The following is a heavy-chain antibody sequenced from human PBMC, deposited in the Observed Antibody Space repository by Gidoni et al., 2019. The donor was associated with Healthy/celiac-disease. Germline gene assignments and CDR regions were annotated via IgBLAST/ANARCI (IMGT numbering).Heavy chain of an antibody. CDR1: GFTFSSYG. J-gene: IGHJ6*02. CDR3: AKDGYCSSTSCLVYYYYYGMDV. V-gene: IGHV3-30*18. Sequence: QVQLVESGGGVVQPGRSLSLSCAASGFTFSSYGMHWVRQAPGKGLEWVAVISYDGSNKYYADSVKGRFTISRDNSKNTLYLQMNSLRAEDTAVYYCAKDGYCSSTSCLVYYYYYGMDVWGQGTTVTVSS. D-gene: IGHD2-2*03. CDR2: ISYDGSNK.